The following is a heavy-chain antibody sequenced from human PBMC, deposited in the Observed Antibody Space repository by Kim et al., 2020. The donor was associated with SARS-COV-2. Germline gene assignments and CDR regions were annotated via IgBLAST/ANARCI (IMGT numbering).Heavy chain of an antibody. CDR1: GFTFSSYG. J-gene: IGHJ6*02. CDR2: IWYDGSNK. CDR3: ARGPYSSSSSAPGYYGMDV. V-gene: IGHV3-33*01. D-gene: IGHD6-6*01. Sequence: GGSLRLSCAASGFTFSSYGMHWVRQAPGKGLEWVAVIWYDGSNKYYADSVKGRFTISRDNSKNTLYLQMNSLRAEDTAVYYCARGPYSSSSSAPGYYGMDVWGQGTTVTVSS.